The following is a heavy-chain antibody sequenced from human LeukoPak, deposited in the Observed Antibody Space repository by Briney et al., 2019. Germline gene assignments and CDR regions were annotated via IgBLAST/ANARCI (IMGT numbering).Heavy chain of an antibody. CDR1: GFTFSNYW. D-gene: IGHD6-19*01. V-gene: IGHV3-7*01. CDR3: YGAVAGDDFDS. Sequence: GGSLRLSCAASGFTFSNYWMRWVRQAPGKGLEWVANIKEDGSAKYYVDSVKGRFTISRDNAKNSLYLRMNSLRAEDTAVYYCYGAVAGDDFDSWGQGTLVTVSS. CDR2: IKEDGSAK. J-gene: IGHJ4*02.